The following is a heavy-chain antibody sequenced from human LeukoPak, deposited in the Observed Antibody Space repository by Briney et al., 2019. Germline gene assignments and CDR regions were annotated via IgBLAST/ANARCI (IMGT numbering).Heavy chain of an antibody. CDR1: GDSLRKSTFY. CDR3: ARVPPWMGPTSYFDY. D-gene: IGHD1-26*01. CDR2: IYYSGGA. J-gene: IGHJ4*02. Sequence: SETLSLTCTVSGDSLRKSTFYWVWIRQPPGKGLEWIGSIYYSGGADYNPSLQSRVTISVDTSKNEFSLKVRSVTAADTAVYYCARVPPWMGPTSYFDYWGQGTLVTVSS. V-gene: IGHV4-39*07.